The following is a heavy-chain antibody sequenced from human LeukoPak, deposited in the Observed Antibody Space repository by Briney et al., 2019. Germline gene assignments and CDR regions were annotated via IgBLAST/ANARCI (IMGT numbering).Heavy chain of an antibody. J-gene: IGHJ4*02. CDR3: AREPVTDDILTGPYFDY. CDR2: ISYDGSNK. Sequence: GGSLRLSCATSGFTFSSYAMHWVRQAPGKGLEWVAVISYDGSNKYYADSVKGRFTISRDNSKNTLYLQMNSLRAEDTAVYYCAREPVTDDILTGPYFDYWGQGTLVTVSS. CDR1: GFTFSSYA. D-gene: IGHD3-9*01. V-gene: IGHV3-30*04.